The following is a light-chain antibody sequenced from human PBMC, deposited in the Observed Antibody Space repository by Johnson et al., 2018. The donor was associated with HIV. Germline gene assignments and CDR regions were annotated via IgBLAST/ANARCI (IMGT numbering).Light chain of an antibody. CDR1: SSNIGKNY. V-gene: IGLV1-51*01. CDR3: ATWDSSLSAYV. CDR2: DND. J-gene: IGLJ1*01. Sequence: QLVLTQPPSVSAAPRQKVTISCSGSSSNIGKNYVSWYRHLPGTAPKLLIYDNDKRPSGIPDRFSASKSGSSATLGITGLQTGDEADHYCATWDSSLSAYVFRPGTKVTIL.